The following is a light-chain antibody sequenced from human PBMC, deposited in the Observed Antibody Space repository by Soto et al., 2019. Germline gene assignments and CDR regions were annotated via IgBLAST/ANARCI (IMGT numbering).Light chain of an antibody. J-gene: IGKJ1*01. Sequence: EILITQSPATLSVYPGERATLSCRASQSVSSNLAWYQQRHGQAPRLLIYGASTRDTGIPARFSGSGSGTEFTLTISRLQSEDFAVDYCQQYNNWPRTFGQGTKVDIK. CDR3: QQYNNWPRT. V-gene: IGKV3-15*01. CDR1: QSVSSN. CDR2: GAS.